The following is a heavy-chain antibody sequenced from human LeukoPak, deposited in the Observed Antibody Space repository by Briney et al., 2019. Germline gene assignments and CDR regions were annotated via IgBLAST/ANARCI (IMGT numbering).Heavy chain of an antibody. D-gene: IGHD2-8*01. CDR1: GGSISSYY. Sequence: PSETLSLTCTVSGGSISSYYWSWIRQPPGKGLEWIGYIYYSGSTNYNPSLKSRVTISVDTSKNQFSLKLSSVTAADTAVYYCASFYCTNGVCQVGDGAFDIWGQGTMVTVSS. V-gene: IGHV4-59*08. CDR3: ASFYCTNGVCQVGDGAFDI. J-gene: IGHJ3*02. CDR2: IYYSGST.